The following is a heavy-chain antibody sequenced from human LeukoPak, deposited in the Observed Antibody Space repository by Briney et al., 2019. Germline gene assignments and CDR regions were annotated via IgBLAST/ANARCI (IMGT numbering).Heavy chain of an antibody. D-gene: IGHD3-3*01. CDR1: GYTFTSYG. Sequence: VASVKVSCKASGYTFTSYGISWVRQAPGQGLEWMGWISAYNGNTNYAQKPQGRVTMTTDTSTSTAYMELRSLRSDDTAVYYCARDPAGVGFLEWLSSTNYYYYGMDVWGQGTTVTVSS. J-gene: IGHJ6*02. CDR2: ISAYNGNT. V-gene: IGHV1-18*01. CDR3: ARDPAGVGFLEWLSSTNYYYYGMDV.